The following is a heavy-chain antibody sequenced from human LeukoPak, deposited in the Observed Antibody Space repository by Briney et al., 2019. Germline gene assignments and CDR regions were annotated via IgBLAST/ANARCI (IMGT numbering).Heavy chain of an antibody. CDR1: GGSISSYY. Sequence: PSETLSLTCTVSGGSISSYYWSWIRQPAGKGLEWIGRIYTSGSTNYNPSLKSRVTTSVDTPKNQFSLKLSSVTAADTAVYYCARVFDSPEWPYYYYYMDVWGKGTTVTVSS. D-gene: IGHD3-3*01. CDR3: ARVFDSPEWPYYYYYMDV. J-gene: IGHJ6*03. V-gene: IGHV4-4*07. CDR2: IYTSGST.